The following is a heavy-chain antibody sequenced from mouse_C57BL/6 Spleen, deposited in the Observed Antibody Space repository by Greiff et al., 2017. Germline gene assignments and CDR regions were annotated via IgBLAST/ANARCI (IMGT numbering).Heavy chain of an antibody. CDR2: IDPSDSYT. D-gene: IGHD2-1*01. Sequence: QVQLKQPGAELVKPGASVKLSCKASGYTFTSYWMQWVKQRPGQGLEWIGEIDPSDSYTNYNQKFKGKATWTVDTSSSTAYMQLSSLTSEDSAVYYCARTTLYYGNYVLAYWGQGTLVTVSA. V-gene: IGHV1-50*01. J-gene: IGHJ3*01. CDR3: ARTTLYYGNYVLAY. CDR1: GYTFTSYW.